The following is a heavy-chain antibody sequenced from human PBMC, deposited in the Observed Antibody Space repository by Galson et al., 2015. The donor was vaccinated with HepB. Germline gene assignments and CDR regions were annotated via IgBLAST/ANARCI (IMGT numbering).Heavy chain of an antibody. Sequence: SLRLSCAASGFSISSYGMHWVRQAPGKGLEWVALLSFDGTNKYYADSVKGRFTTSRDDSKNTLYLQMNNVRVEDTAVYYCAKQHLARSWSPDSWGQGTLVTVSS. CDR2: LSFDGTNK. J-gene: IGHJ4*02. D-gene: IGHD6-13*01. CDR3: AKQHLARSWSPDS. V-gene: IGHV3-30*18. CDR1: GFSISSYG.